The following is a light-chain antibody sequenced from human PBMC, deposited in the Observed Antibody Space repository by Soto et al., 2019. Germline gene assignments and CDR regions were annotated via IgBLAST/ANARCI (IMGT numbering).Light chain of an antibody. J-gene: IGKJ4*01. CDR2: GAF. CDR1: QTVRSSY. CDR3: QQYGDSIT. Sequence: IFLTQSPGSLSLSSGERATLSCRASQTVRSSYLAWYQQRPGQPPTLLIYGAFNRAIGTPDRFSGSESGRDYNLTISRLDPEDSAVYYCQQYGDSITFGGGTKVEI. V-gene: IGKV3-20*01.